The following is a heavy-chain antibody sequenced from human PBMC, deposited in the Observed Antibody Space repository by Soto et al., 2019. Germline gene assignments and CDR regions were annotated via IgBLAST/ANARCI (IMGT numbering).Heavy chain of an antibody. J-gene: IGHJ4*02. D-gene: IGHD6-6*01. Sequence: TLSLTCSVSGGSINSYWWGWIRQPAGKALEWIGRVYSSGTTDYNPSLNSRATMSVETSKNQFSLKLSSVTAADTAVYYCARAPKVSGSSQTRPDFWGQGTLVTVS. CDR1: GGSINSYW. V-gene: IGHV4-4*07. CDR3: ARAPKVSGSSQTRPDF. CDR2: VYSSGTT.